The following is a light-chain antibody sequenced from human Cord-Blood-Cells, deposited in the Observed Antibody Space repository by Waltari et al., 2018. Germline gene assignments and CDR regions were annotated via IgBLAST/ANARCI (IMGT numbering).Light chain of an antibody. V-gene: IGKV1-39*01. J-gene: IGKJ2*03. CDR1: QSISSY. CDR2: AAS. Sequence: DIQMTQSPSTLSASGGGRITITCRASQSISSYLNWYQQKPGNAPKLLIYAASSLQSGVPSRVSGSGSGTDFTLTISSLQPEDFATYYCQQSYSTPYSFGQGTKLEIK. CDR3: QQSYSTPYS.